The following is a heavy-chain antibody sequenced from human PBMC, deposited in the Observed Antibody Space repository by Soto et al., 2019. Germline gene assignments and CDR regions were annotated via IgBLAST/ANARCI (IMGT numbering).Heavy chain of an antibody. D-gene: IGHD1-20*01. CDR2: IYNSGRT. Sequence: TSETLSLTCTVSGGSISSYYLSWIRQPPGKGLEWIGYIYNSGRTNYNPSLKSRVTISVDTSKNQFSLKLTSATDADTAVYYCARRITRPERFDYWGQGALVTVSS. J-gene: IGHJ4*02. V-gene: IGHV4-4*08. CDR1: GGSISSYY. CDR3: ARRITRPERFDY.